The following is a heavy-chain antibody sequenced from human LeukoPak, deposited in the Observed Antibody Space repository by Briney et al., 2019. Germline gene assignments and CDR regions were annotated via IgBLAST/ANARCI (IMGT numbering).Heavy chain of an antibody. V-gene: IGHV3-48*04. J-gene: IGHJ3*02. CDR2: ISSSSTI. CDR3: ARQLLLCDAFDI. Sequence: GGSLRLSCAASGFTFSTYTMDWVRQAPGKGLEWVSYISSSSTIYYADSVKGRFTISRDNAKNSLYLQMNSLRAEDTAVYYCARQLLLCDAFDIWGQGTMVTVSS. D-gene: IGHD3-10*01. CDR1: GFTFSTYT.